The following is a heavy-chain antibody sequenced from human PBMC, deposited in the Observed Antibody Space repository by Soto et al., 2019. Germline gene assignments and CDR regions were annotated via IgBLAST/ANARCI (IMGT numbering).Heavy chain of an antibody. CDR1: GGSISSSSYY. D-gene: IGHD3-22*01. Sequence: SETLSLTCTVSGGSISSSSYYWGWIRQPPGKGLEWIGSTYYSGSTYYNPSLKSRVTISVDTSKNQFSLKLSSVTAADTAVYYCARLAYYYDSSGYYQFDSWGQGTLVTVSS. CDR2: TYYSGST. CDR3: ARLAYYYDSSGYYQFDS. V-gene: IGHV4-39*01. J-gene: IGHJ4*02.